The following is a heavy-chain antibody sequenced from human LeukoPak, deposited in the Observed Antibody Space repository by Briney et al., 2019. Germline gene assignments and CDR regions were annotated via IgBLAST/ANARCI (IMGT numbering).Heavy chain of an antibody. CDR3: AASIVGAILPFDY. J-gene: IGHJ4*02. CDR1: GFTFTSSA. CDR2: IVVGSGNT. Sequence: SVKVSCKASGFTFTSSAVQWVRQARGQRLEWTGWIVVGSGNTNYAQKSQERVTITRDMSTSTAYMELSSLRSEDTAVYYCAASIVGAILPFDYWGQGTLVTVSS. V-gene: IGHV1-58*01. D-gene: IGHD1-26*01.